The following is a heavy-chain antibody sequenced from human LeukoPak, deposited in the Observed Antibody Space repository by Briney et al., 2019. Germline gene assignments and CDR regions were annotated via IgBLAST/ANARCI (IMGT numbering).Heavy chain of an antibody. Sequence: PGGSLRLSCAASGFTFSSYWMHWVRQAPGKGLVWVSRINTDGSSTNYADSVKGRFTISRDNAKNTLYLQMNSLRAEDTAVYYCAKDGGDGSVVVITFYFDYWGQGTLVTVSS. V-gene: IGHV3-74*01. D-gene: IGHD3-22*01. CDR2: INTDGSST. CDR3: AKDGGDGSVVVITFYFDY. CDR1: GFTFSSYW. J-gene: IGHJ4*02.